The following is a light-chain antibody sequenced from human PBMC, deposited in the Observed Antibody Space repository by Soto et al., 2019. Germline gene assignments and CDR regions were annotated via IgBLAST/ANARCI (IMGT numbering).Light chain of an antibody. CDR3: QHRMNWPLT. J-gene: IGKJ5*01. Sequence: EIVLTQSPGTLVLSPGDRATLSCRASQSVNKAYLVWYQVKPGQAPRRLIYDASNRATGIPARFSGSGSETDFTLTISSLEPEDFAVYYCQHRMNWPLTFGQGTRLEIK. V-gene: IGKV3-11*01. CDR1: QSVNKAY. CDR2: DAS.